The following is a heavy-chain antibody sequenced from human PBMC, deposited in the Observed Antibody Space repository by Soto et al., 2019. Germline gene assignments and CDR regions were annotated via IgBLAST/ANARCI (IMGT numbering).Heavy chain of an antibody. Sequence: GSLRLSCAASGFTVSSNYMSWVRQAPGKGLEWVSVLYSDGSTYYADSVKGRFTISRDTSKNTLYLQMNNLRPDDTAMYYCARDQPYGDPNWFDTWGQGTLVTVSS. J-gene: IGHJ5*02. D-gene: IGHD4-17*01. CDR2: LYSDGST. CDR3: ARDQPYGDPNWFDT. V-gene: IGHV3-53*05. CDR1: GFTVSSNY.